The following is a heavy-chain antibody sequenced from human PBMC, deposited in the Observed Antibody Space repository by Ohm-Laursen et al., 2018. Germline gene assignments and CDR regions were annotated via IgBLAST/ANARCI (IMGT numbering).Heavy chain of an antibody. D-gene: IGHD3-22*01. Sequence: GASVKVSCKASGYTFSSYGISWVRQAPGQGLEWMGWVSAHNDNKYYVKKFQGRVIMTTDTSTSTAYMELRSLRSEDTAVYYCASHTYDSSGYYGRVGYWGQGTLGTVSA. J-gene: IGHJ4*02. CDR2: VSAHNDNK. CDR1: GYTFSSYG. V-gene: IGHV1-18*01. CDR3: ASHTYDSSGYYGRVGY.